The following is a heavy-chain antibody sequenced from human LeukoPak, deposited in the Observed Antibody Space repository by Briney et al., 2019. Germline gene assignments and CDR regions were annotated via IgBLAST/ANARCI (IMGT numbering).Heavy chain of an antibody. CDR3: ARADRGGFDY. V-gene: IGHV3-30-3*01. CDR2: ISYDGSNK. J-gene: IGHJ4*02. D-gene: IGHD2-15*01. Sequence: GGSLRLSCAASGFTFSSYAMHWVRQAPGKGLEWMAVISYDGSNKYYADSVKGRFTISRDNSKNTLYLQMNSLRAEDTAVYYCARADRGGFDYWGQGTLVTVSS. CDR1: GFTFSSYA.